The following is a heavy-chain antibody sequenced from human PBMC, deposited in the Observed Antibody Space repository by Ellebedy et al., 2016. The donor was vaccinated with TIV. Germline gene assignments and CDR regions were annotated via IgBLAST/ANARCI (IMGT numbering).Heavy chain of an antibody. CDR1: GGSTSSGGHY. Sequence: SETLSLXCTVSGGSTSSGGHYWNWIRQHPGKGLEWIGYIYYSGSTFYNPSLKSRVTISLDSSENQFSLKLSSVTAADTAVYYCARGSLLRRDYYYYAMDVWGQGTTVTVSS. CDR2: IYYSGST. J-gene: IGHJ6*02. CDR3: ARGSLLRRDYYYYAMDV. D-gene: IGHD4-17*01. V-gene: IGHV4-31*03.